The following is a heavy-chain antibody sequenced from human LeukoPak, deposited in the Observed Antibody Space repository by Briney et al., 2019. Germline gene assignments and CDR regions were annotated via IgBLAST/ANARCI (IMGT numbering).Heavy chain of an antibody. D-gene: IGHD6-13*01. CDR2: ISYDGSNK. J-gene: IGHJ6*02. V-gene: IGHV3-30*18. CDR1: GFTFSSYG. CDR3: AKSWNYAGMDV. Sequence: GSLRLSCAASGFTFSSYGMHWVRQAPGKGLEWVAVISYDGSNKYYADSVKGRFTISRDNSKNTLYLQMNSLRAEDTAVYYCAKSWNYAGMDVWGQGTTVTVSS.